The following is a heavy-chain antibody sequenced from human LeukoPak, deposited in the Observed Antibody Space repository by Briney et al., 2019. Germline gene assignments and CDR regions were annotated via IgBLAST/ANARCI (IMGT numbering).Heavy chain of an antibody. J-gene: IGHJ5*02. V-gene: IGHV4-31*03. CDR3: ARDKNQFDP. CDR2: IYYSGST. D-gene: IGHD1-14*01. Sequence: SETLSLTCTVSGGALSSGGYYWSWTRQHPGEGLEWIGYIYYSGSTYYNPSLKSRVTISVDTSKNQFSLKLSSVTAADTAVYYCARDKNQFDPWGQGTLVTVSS. CDR1: GGALSSGGYY.